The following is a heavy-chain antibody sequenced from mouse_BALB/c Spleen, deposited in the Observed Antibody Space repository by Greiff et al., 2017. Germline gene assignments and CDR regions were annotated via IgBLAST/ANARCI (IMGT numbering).Heavy chain of an antibody. CDR1: GFTFSSFG. CDR3: ARSTYSSWFAY. Sequence: EVKLMESGGGLVQPGGSRKLSCAASGFTFSSFGMHWVRQAPEKGLEWVAYISSGSSTIYYADTVKGRFTISRDNPKNTLFLQMTSLRSEDTAMYYCARSTYSSWFAYWGQGTLVTVSA. CDR2: ISSGSSTI. D-gene: IGHD2-10*01. V-gene: IGHV5-17*02. J-gene: IGHJ3*01.